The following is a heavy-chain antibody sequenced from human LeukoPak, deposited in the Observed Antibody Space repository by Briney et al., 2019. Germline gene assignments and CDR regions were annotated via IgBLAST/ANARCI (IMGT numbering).Heavy chain of an antibody. CDR3: AKDPTWGWQDLNWFDP. J-gene: IGHJ5*02. CDR1: GFTFSSYG. V-gene: IGHV3-30*18. D-gene: IGHD3-16*01. Sequence: GGSLRLSCAASGFTFSSYGMHWVRQAPGKGLEWVAVISYDGSNKYYADSVKGRFTISRDNSKNTLYLQMNSLRAEDTAVYYCAKDPTWGWQDLNWFDPWGQGTLVTVSS. CDR2: ISYDGSNK.